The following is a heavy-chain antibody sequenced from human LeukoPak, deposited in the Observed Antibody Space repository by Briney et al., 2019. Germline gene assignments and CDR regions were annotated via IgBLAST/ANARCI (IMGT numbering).Heavy chain of an antibody. V-gene: IGHV3-23*01. CDR3: AKGTYDSRGHFDY. D-gene: IGHD3-22*01. CDR1: GFTFSSYA. CDR2: ISGSGSNT. J-gene: IGHJ4*02. Sequence: PGGSLRLSCAASGFTFSSYAMTWVRQAPGKGLEWVSGISGSGSNTYYADSVKGRSTIPRDNSKNTLYLQMNSLRAEDTAAYYCAKGTYDSRGHFDYWGQGTLVSVSS.